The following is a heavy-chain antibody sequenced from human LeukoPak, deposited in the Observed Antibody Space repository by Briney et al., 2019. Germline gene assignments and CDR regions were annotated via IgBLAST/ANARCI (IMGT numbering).Heavy chain of an antibody. CDR3: ARPSDYGDYGAFDY. V-gene: IGHV6-1*01. CDR2: TYYRSKRYN. CDR1: GDSVSSNGAA. D-gene: IGHD4-17*01. Sequence: SQTLSLTCAISGDSVSSNGAAWNWIRQSPSRGLECLGRTYYRSKRYNDYAVSVKSRITINPDTSKNQFSLKLSSVTAADTAVYYCARPSDYGDYGAFDYWGQGTLVTVSS. J-gene: IGHJ4*02.